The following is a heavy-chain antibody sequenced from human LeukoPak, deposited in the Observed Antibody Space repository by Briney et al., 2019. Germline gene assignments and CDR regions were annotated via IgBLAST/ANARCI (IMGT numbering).Heavy chain of an antibody. J-gene: IGHJ4*02. D-gene: IGHD5-24*01. CDR1: GFTFDDYG. CDR3: AKDPSDGYNYPYYFDY. Sequence: SLRLSCAASGFTFDDYGMHWVRQAPGKGLEWVSGISWNSGSIGYADSVKGRFTISRDNAKNSLYLQMNSLRAEDTALYYCAKDPSDGYNYPYYFDYWGQGTLVTVSS. V-gene: IGHV3-9*01. CDR2: ISWNSGSI.